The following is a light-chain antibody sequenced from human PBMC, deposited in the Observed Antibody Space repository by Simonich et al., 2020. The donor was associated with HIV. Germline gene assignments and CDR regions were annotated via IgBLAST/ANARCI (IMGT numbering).Light chain of an antibody. CDR1: QSVLYSSNNKNY. V-gene: IGKV4-1*01. CDR3: QQYYRTPLT. Sequence: DIVMTQSPDSLAVSLGERATINCKSSQSVLYSSNNKNYLAWYQQKPGQPPKLLIYGASTRGSGVPDRISGSGSGTDFTLTISSLQTEDVAVYYCQQYYRTPLTFGGGTKVEIK. J-gene: IGKJ4*01. CDR2: GAS.